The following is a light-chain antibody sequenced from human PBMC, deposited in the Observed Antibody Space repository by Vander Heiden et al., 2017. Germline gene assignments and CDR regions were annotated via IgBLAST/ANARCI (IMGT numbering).Light chain of an antibody. CDR3: QQYEKLPLT. J-gene: IGKJ4*01. CDR1: PRLRRNF. CDR2: GAS. V-gene: IGKV3-20*01. Sequence: PGQRAPLSCRATPRLRRNFLAWYQQKPGQSPRLLIYGASNRAAGTPDRFSGSGSGTAFTLTISRLEPEDFAVYFCQQYEKLPLTFGGGTKVEIK.